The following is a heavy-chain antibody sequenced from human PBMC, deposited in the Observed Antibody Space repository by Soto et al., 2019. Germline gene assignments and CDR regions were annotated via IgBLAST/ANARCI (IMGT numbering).Heavy chain of an antibody. CDR2: ITSGGGTT. D-gene: IGHD2-15*01. CDR1: GFTFSSFA. V-gene: IGHV3-23*01. Sequence: EVQLLESGGKLVQPGGSLRLSCAASGFTFSSFALTWVRQAPGQGREWVSGITSGGGTTYYAASVKGRFTFSRDNSKDTIYLQMSSRRIDDTALYDCATDLSTALSATGPFDSWGRGTLFAVSS. CDR3: ATDLSTALSATGPFDS. J-gene: IGHJ4*02.